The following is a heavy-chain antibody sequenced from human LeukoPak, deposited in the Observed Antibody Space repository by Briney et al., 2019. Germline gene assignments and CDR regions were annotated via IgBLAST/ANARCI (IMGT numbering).Heavy chain of an antibody. CDR3: ARGRYCSGGSCYWAFDY. J-gene: IGHJ4*02. D-gene: IGHD2-15*01. V-gene: IGHV3-7*01. CDR2: IKQDGSER. CDR1: GFTFSSYW. Sequence: SGGSLRLSCAASGFTFSSYWMSWVRQAPGKGLEWVANIKQDGSERYYVDSVKGRFTISRDNAKNSLYLQMNSLRAEDTAVYYCARGRYCSGGSCYWAFDYWGQGTLVTVSS.